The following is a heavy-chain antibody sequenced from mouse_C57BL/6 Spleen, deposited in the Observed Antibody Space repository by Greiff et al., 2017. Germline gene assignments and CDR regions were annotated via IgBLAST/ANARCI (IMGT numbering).Heavy chain of an antibody. D-gene: IGHD2-5*01. CDR3: ARNSNYGVYFDY. V-gene: IGHV2-2*01. CDR2: IWSGGST. Sequence: VQLQQSGPGLVQPSQSLSITCTVSGFSLTSYGVHWVRQSPGKGLEWLGVIWSGGSTDYNAAFISRLSISKDNSKSQVFFKMNSLQADDTAIYYCARNSNYGVYFDYWGQGTTLTVSS. CDR1: GFSLTSYG. J-gene: IGHJ2*01.